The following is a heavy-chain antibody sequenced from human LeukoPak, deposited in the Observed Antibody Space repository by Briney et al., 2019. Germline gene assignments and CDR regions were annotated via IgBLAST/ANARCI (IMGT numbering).Heavy chain of an antibody. J-gene: IGHJ6*03. CDR2: ISSSGSTI. CDR3: AVNKVGYYCYYYMDV. CDR1: GFTFSSYE. Sequence: GGSLRLSCAASGFTFSSYEMNWVRQAPGKGLEWVSYISSSGSTIYYADSVKGRFTISRDNSKNTLYLQMNSLRAEDTAVYYCAVNKVGYYCYYYMDVWGKGTTVTVSS. V-gene: IGHV3-48*03.